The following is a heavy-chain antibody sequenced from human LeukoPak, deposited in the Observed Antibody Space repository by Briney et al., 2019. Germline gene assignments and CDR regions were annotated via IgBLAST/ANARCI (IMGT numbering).Heavy chain of an antibody. D-gene: IGHD6-6*01. V-gene: IGHV1-8*03. CDR1: GYTFTSYD. CDR2: MNPNNGNT. J-gene: IGHJ6*03. CDR3: ARGRGSSSSGRSNRRYNYYYYMDV. Sequence: ASVKVSCKASGYTFTSYDINWVRQATGQGLEWMGWMNPNNGNTGYAQKFQGRVTITRNTSISTAYMELSSLRSEDTAVYYCARGRGSSSSGRSNRRYNYYYYMDVWGKGTTVTVSS.